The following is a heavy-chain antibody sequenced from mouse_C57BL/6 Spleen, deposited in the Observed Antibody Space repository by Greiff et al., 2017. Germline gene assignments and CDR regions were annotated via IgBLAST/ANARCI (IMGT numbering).Heavy chain of an antibody. Sequence: VQLQQSGAELVKPGASVKISCKASGYAFSSYWMNWVKQRPGKGLEWIGQLYPGDGDTNYNGKFKGKATLTADKSSSTAYMQLSSLTSEDSAVYFCARTGPHYYAMDYWGQGTSVTVSS. V-gene: IGHV1-80*01. J-gene: IGHJ4*01. CDR1: GYAFSSYW. CDR2: LYPGDGDT. CDR3: ARTGPHYYAMDY.